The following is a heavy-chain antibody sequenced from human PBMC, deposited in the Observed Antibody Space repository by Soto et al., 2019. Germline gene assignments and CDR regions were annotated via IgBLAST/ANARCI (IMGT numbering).Heavy chain of an antibody. Sequence: LSLTCAVSGASISGSYYYWAWLRQSPGKGPEWIGSVFYTGFTSYNPSLESRVSVSVDTSKSQFSLKLSAVTAADTAVYYCATSQKGYNWNYFDHWGQGALLTVSS. CDR1: GASISGSYYY. CDR2: VFYTGFT. V-gene: IGHV4-39*01. J-gene: IGHJ4*02. D-gene: IGHD1-20*01. CDR3: ATSQKGYNWNYFDH.